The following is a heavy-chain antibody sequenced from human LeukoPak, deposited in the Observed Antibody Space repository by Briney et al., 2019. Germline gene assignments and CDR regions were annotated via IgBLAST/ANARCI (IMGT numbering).Heavy chain of an antibody. V-gene: IGHV3-53*01. J-gene: IGHJ5*02. CDR3: AREGTIFGNENWFDP. CDR1: GFTVSSNY. D-gene: IGHD3-3*01. CDR2: IYSGGST. Sequence: GGSLRLSCAASGFTVSSNYMSWVRQAPGKGLEWVSVIYSGGSTYYADSVKGRFTISRDNSKNTLYLQMNSLRAEDTAVYYCAREGTIFGNENWFDPWGQGTLVTVSS.